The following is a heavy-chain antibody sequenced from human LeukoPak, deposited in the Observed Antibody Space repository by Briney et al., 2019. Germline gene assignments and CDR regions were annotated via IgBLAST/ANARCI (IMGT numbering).Heavy chain of an antibody. CDR3: ATRNFDDSGIYALGY. J-gene: IGHJ4*02. Sequence: PGGSLRLSCTASGFTFSSYGMHWVRQAPGKGLEWVAFICYDGNNKYYADSVKRRFTISRDSSKNTLYLQMTSLRAEDDTAVYYCATRNFDDSGIYALGYWGQGTLVTVSS. CDR2: ICYDGNNK. CDR1: GFTFSSYG. V-gene: IGHV3-30*02. D-gene: IGHD3-10*01.